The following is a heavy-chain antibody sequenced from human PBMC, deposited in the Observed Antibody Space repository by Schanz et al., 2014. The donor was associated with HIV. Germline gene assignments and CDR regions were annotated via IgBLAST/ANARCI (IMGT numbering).Heavy chain of an antibody. Sequence: EEHLLESGGDLIQPGGSLRLSCVASGFPFSNFAMSWVRQAPGKGLDWVSTISGSDADTYYADSVKGRFTISRDNSRNALYLHMNSLRADDTAIYYCVKAYSSGFSGAGSWGQGALVTVSS. V-gene: IGHV3-23*01. CDR1: GFPFSNFA. CDR2: ISGSDADT. CDR3: VKAYSSGFSGAGS. J-gene: IGHJ5*02. D-gene: IGHD5-18*01.